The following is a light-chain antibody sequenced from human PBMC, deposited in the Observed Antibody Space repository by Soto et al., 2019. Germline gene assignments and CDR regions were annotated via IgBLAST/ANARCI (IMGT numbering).Light chain of an antibody. J-gene: IGKJ1*01. Sequence: DIVLTQSPLSLPVTPGEPASISCRSSQSLLHSNGYNYLDWYLQKPGQSPQLLIYLGSNRSSGVPDRFSGSGAGTDLTLKISRVEADDVGVYYCMQALQSPRTFGQGTKVEFK. V-gene: IGKV2-28*01. CDR3: MQALQSPRT. CDR1: QSLLHSNGYNY. CDR2: LGS.